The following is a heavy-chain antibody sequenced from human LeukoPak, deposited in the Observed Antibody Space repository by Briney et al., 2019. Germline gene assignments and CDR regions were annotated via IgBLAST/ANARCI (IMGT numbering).Heavy chain of an antibody. V-gene: IGHV1-8*03. J-gene: IGHJ2*01. Sequence: ASVKVSCKASGYTFTSYDINSVRQATGQGLEWMGWMTPNSAYTGYAQKFQGRVTITRNTSITTAYMELSSLRFEDTAVYYCARGRDGYNFGYFDLWGRGTLVTVSS. CDR1: GYTFTSYD. CDR2: MTPNSAYT. D-gene: IGHD5-24*01. CDR3: ARGRDGYNFGYFDL.